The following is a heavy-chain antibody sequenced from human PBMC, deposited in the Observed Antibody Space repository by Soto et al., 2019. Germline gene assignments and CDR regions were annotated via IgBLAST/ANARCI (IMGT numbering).Heavy chain of an antibody. CDR2: TSYDGIKK. V-gene: IGHV3-30*18. D-gene: IGHD3-10*01. Sequence: GGSLRLSGAACGFSFSGFCMTWVRQDPGKGLEWLATTSYDGIKKYYGDSVKGRFPISRDNSKNTLDLEMNSLRHEDTAVYYCENESGGHGMDVSAQRSTVAVSS. CDR3: ENESGGHGMDV. CDR1: GFSFSGFC. J-gene: IGHJ6*02.